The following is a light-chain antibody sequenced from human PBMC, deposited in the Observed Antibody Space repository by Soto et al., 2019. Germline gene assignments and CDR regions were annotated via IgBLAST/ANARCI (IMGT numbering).Light chain of an antibody. CDR3: QQSYDTPPWT. Sequence: DIQLTQFPSSLPASVGDRITITCRASQSIRNYLSWFQQKPGKAPKLLIYAASRLQSGVPLRFSGSGSWTDFSLTISDLQPDDFATYYWQQSYDTPPWTFGQGTRVEV. V-gene: IGKV1-39*01. CDR1: QSIRNY. J-gene: IGKJ1*01. CDR2: AAS.